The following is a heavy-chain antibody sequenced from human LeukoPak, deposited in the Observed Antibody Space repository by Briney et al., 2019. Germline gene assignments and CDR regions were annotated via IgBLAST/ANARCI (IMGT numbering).Heavy chain of an antibody. D-gene: IGHD2-2*01. CDR3: ARWGEPYCSSTSCSASNWFDP. CDR2: IYYSGST. CDR1: GGSFSGYY. V-gene: IGHV4-59*01. J-gene: IGHJ5*02. Sequence: PSETLSLTCAVYGGSFSGYYWSWIRQPPGKGLEWIGYIYYSGSTNYNPSLKSRVTISVDTSKNQFSLKLSSVTAADTAVYYCARWGEPYCSSTSCSASNWFDPWGQGTLVTVSS.